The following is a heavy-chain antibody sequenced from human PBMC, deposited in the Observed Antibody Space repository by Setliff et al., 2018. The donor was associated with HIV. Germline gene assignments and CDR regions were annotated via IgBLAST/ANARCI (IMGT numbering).Heavy chain of an antibody. CDR3: AHSSYYYDSSGYKDAFDI. Sequence: SGPTLVNPTQPLTLTCTFSGFSLSTSGVGVGWIRQPPGKALEWLAIIYWDDDKRYSPSLKSRLTITKDTSKNQVVLTMTNMDPVDTATYYCAHSSYYYDSSGYKDAFDIWGQGTMVTVSS. CDR1: GFSLSTSGVG. CDR2: IYWDDDK. V-gene: IGHV2-5*02. D-gene: IGHD3-22*01. J-gene: IGHJ3*02.